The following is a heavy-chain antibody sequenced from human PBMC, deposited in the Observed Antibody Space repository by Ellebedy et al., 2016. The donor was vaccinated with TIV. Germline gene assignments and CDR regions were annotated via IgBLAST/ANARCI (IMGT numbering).Heavy chain of an antibody. J-gene: IGHJ4*02. D-gene: IGHD4-17*01. Sequence: GESLKISCAASGFTFSIYGMHWVRQAPGKGLGWVGIIWHDGSHSYYADSVRGRFTISRDNSKSTAFLQMDSLRSDDAAVYYCARSLRDINEFWGQGTQVTVS. CDR1: GFTFSIYG. CDR3: ARSLRDINEF. CDR2: IWHDGSHS. V-gene: IGHV3-30*19.